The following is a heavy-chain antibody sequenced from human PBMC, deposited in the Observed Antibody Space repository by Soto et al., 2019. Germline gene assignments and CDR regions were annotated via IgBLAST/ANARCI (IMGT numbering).Heavy chain of an antibody. V-gene: IGHV3-72*01. D-gene: IGHD2-15*01. Sequence: DVQLVESGGGLVQPGGSLRLSCAASGFTFSDHYMDWVRQAPGKGLEWVGRTRNKVTGYTTEYAGSVKGRFTISRDDAKNTLSPEINSLKTEDTAVYYCARDQYGGRRNCYRTGMDVWGQGTTVSVSS. CDR2: TRNKVTGYTT. CDR1: GFTFSDHY. CDR3: ARDQYGGRRNCYRTGMDV. J-gene: IGHJ6*02.